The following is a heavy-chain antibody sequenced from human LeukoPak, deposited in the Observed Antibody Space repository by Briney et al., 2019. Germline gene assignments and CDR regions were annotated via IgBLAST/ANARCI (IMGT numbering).Heavy chain of an antibody. J-gene: IGHJ4*02. CDR2: IASNGGNT. V-gene: IGHV3-23*01. D-gene: IGHD1-14*01. CDR3: AKDKGAVTGTFDY. CDR1: GFTFSGYS. Sequence: QPGGSLRLSCAASGFTFSGYSMTWVRQAPGKGLEWVSLIASNGGNTYYADSVKGRFTISRDNSKNTLYLQMNSLRAEDTAVYYCAKDKGAVTGTFDYWGQGTLVTVSS.